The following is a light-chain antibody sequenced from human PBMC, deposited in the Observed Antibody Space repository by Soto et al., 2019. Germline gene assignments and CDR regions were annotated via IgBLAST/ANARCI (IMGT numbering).Light chain of an antibody. V-gene: IGKV1-5*01. J-gene: IGKJ1*01. CDR3: QQYNSFPS. Sequence: DIQMTQSPSTLSSSLGDKITITCRASQDISRWLAWYQQKPGEAPKLLISDASNLGSGVPSRFSGSGSGTDFTLTISSLKPDDFATYYCQQYNSFPSFGQGTKVDI. CDR1: QDISRW. CDR2: DAS.